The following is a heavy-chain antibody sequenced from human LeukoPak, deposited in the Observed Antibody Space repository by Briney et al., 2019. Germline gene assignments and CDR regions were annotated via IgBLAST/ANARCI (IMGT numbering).Heavy chain of an antibody. CDR3: ARGRGTDWFDP. V-gene: IGHV1-2*02. CDR2: ISPNSGGT. J-gene: IGHJ5*02. CDR1: GYTFTGYY. Sequence: SVKVSCKASGYTFTGYYMHWVRQAPGHVLEWMGWISPNSGGTNYAQKFQGRVTMTRDTSISTAYMELSRLRSDDTAAYYCARGRGTDWFDPWGQGTLVTVSS.